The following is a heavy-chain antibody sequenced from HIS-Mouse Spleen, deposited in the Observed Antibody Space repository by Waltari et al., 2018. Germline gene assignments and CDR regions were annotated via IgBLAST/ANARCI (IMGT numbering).Heavy chain of an antibody. J-gene: IGHJ2*01. CDR2: IYYSGRT. V-gene: IGHV4-39*07. D-gene: IGHD6-13*01. CDR1: VGSISSGAYY. CDR3: AREIPYSSSWYDWYFDL. Sequence: QLQLQASGPGLAKPSKTRSLTCTVSVGSISSGAYYGRRLREPPGKGLEWIGSIYYSGRTYYNPSLKRRVTISVDTSKNPFSLQLSSVTAADTAVYYCAREIPYSSSWYDWYFDLWGRGTLVTVSS.